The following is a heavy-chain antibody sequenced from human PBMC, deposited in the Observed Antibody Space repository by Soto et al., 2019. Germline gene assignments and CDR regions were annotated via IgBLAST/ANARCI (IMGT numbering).Heavy chain of an antibody. V-gene: IGHV1-46*01. D-gene: IGHD2-8*01. Sequence: ASVKVSCKASGYTSTSYYMHWVRQAPGQGLEWMGIINPSGGSTSYAQKFQGRVTMTRDTSTSTVYMELSSLRSEDTAVYYCARDRYCTNGVCYFFDYWGQGTLVTAPQ. J-gene: IGHJ4*02. CDR1: GYTSTSYY. CDR2: INPSGGST. CDR3: ARDRYCTNGVCYFFDY.